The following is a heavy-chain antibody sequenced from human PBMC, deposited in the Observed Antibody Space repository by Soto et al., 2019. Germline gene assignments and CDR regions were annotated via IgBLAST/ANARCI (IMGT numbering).Heavy chain of an antibody. J-gene: IGHJ3*02. CDR1: GGSISSGGYS. D-gene: IGHD1-1*01. V-gene: IGHV4-30-2*01. CDR3: ARDATGTYETDDAFDI. Sequence: PSETLSLTCAVSGGSISSGGYSWSWIRQPPGKGLEWIGYIYHSGSTYYNPSLKSRVSISVDRSKNQFSLKLSSVTAADTAVYWCARDATGTYETDDAFDIWGQGTMVTVSS. CDR2: IYHSGST.